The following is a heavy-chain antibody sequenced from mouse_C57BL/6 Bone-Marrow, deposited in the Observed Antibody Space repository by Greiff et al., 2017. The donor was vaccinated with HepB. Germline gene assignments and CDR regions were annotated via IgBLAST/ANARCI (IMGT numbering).Heavy chain of an antibody. J-gene: IGHJ4*01. Sequence: QVQLQQPGAELVKPGASVKMSCKASGYTFTSYWITWVKQRPGQSFEWIGAIYPGSGSTNYNEQFTSKTTLTVDTSTTTAYMQLSSLTSEDAAFYDCARRRWFLRPCAMDYWGQGTSVTVSS. CDR1: GYTFTSYW. V-gene: IGHV1-55*01. CDR3: ARRRWFLRPCAMDY. D-gene: IGHD2-3*01. CDR2: IYPGSGST.